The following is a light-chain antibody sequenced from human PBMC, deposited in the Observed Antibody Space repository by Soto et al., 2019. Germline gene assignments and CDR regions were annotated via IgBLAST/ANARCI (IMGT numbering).Light chain of an antibody. CDR3: QHSYSTPRT. Sequence: DIQMTQSPSSLSASIGDRVTITCRASQSISRYLNWYQQKSGKAPNLLISAASTLQSGVPSRFSGSGSGTEFTLTISSLQPEDFATYYCQHSYSTPRTFGQGTKVEIK. CDR2: AAS. J-gene: IGKJ1*01. V-gene: IGKV1-39*01. CDR1: QSISRY.